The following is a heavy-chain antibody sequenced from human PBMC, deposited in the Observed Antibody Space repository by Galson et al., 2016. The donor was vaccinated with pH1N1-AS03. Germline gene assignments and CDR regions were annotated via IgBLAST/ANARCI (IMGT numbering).Heavy chain of an antibody. CDR2: ISSSGGST. V-gene: IGHV3-64*01. J-gene: IGHJ4*02. CDR1: GFTFSRNA. CDR3: VRGDPVTAGGTGCDY. D-gene: IGHD6-13*01. Sequence: SLRLSCAASGFTFSRNAMYWVRQAPGKGLEFVSAISSSGGSTYYANSVKDRFIISRDNSKSMLYLQMGSLRAEDKAVYYCVRGDPVTAGGTGCDYWSQGTLVTVSS.